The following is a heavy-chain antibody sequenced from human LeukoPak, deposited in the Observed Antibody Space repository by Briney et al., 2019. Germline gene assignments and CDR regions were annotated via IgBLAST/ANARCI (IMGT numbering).Heavy chain of an antibody. V-gene: IGHV3-15*01. J-gene: IGHJ6*04. Sequence: GGSLRLSCAASGFTFSNAWMSWVRQAPGKGLEWVGRIKSKTDGGTTDYAAPVKGRFTISRDDSRNTLYLQMNSLKTEDTAVYYCTTDNYYYGMDVWGKGTTVTVSS. CDR3: TTDNYYYGMDV. CDR2: IKSKTDGGTT. CDR1: GFTFSNAW.